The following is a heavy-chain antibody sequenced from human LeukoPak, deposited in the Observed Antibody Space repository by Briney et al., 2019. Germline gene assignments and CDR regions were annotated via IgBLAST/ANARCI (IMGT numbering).Heavy chain of an antibody. Sequence: PSETLSHTCAVSGYSISSGYYWGWIRQPPGKGLEWIGSMYHSGSTYYNPSLKSRFTISLDTSKNRLSLKLSSVTAADTAVYYCARSVAKTLGYCSSTSCYGLHAFDIWCQGTLVTVSS. J-gene: IGHJ3*02. CDR3: ARSVAKTLGYCSSTSCYGLHAFDI. CDR1: GYSISSGYY. D-gene: IGHD2-2*01. CDR2: MYHSGST. V-gene: IGHV4-38-2*01.